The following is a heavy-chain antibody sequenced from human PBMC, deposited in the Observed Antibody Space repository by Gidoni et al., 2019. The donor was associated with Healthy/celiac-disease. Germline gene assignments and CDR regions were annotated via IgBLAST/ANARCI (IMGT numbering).Heavy chain of an antibody. V-gene: IGHV3-49*03. J-gene: IGHJ5*02. Sequence: EVQLVESGGGLVQPGRYLRLSCTASGFRFGDYAMSWFRQAPVKGLEWVGFIRSKAYGGTTEDAASVKGRFTISIDDSKSISYRQMNSLKTEDTAVYYCTREGAELWFVGWFDPWGQGTLVTVSS. D-gene: IGHD3-10*01. CDR3: TREGAELWFVGWFDP. CDR1: GFRFGDYA. CDR2: IRSKAYGGTT.